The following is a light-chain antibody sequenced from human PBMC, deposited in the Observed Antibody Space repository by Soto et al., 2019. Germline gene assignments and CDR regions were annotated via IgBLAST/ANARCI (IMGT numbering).Light chain of an antibody. CDR2: KAA. Sequence: DIQITQSPSTLSASAGDRGAIACRASDNIAPWVAWYQQKPVKAPKLLIYKAANLADEVPSRFAGSGSGTDFTLTITRLQPDPFATYYCQHYNSFSRTFGQGTKVDIK. CDR1: DNIAPW. V-gene: IGKV1-5*03. CDR3: QHYNSFSRT. J-gene: IGKJ1*01.